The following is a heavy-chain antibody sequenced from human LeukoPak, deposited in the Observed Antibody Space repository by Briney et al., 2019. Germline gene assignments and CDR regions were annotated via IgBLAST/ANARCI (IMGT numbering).Heavy chain of an antibody. Sequence: GGSLGLSCAASGFTFSSYAMHWVRQAPGKGLEWVAVISYDGSNKYYADSVKGRFTISRDNSKNTLYLQMNSLRAEDTAVYYCAKPRTSYCSSTSCYYFDYWGQGTLVTVSS. CDR2: ISYDGSNK. CDR1: GFTFSSYA. J-gene: IGHJ4*02. D-gene: IGHD2-2*01. V-gene: IGHV3-30-3*02. CDR3: AKPRTSYCSSTSCYYFDY.